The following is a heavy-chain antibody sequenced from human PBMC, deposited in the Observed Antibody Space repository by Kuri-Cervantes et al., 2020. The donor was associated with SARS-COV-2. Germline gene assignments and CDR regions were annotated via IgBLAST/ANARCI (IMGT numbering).Heavy chain of an antibody. Sequence: GESLKISCAASGFTFSNYAMHWVRQAPGKGLEWIAVILHDGGRKYYADSVKGRFTISRDNAKNSLYLQMNSLRAEDTAVYYCARDRSRLMDVWGKGTTVTVSS. J-gene: IGHJ6*04. V-gene: IGHV3-30*04. D-gene: IGHD6-25*01. CDR2: ILHDGGRK. CDR1: GFTFSNYA. CDR3: ARDRSRLMDV.